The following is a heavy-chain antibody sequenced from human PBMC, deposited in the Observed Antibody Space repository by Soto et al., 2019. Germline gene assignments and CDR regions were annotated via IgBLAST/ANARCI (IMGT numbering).Heavy chain of an antibody. D-gene: IGHD6-6*01. Sequence: ASVKVSCKASGYTFTSYYMHWVRQAPGQGLEWMGIINPSGGSTSYAQKFQGRVTMTRDTSTSTVYMELSSLRSEDTAVYYCARSWSIAAPSPDAFDIWGQGTMVTVSS. CDR3: ARSWSIAAPSPDAFDI. CDR2: INPSGGST. V-gene: IGHV1-46*01. CDR1: GYTFTSYY. J-gene: IGHJ3*02.